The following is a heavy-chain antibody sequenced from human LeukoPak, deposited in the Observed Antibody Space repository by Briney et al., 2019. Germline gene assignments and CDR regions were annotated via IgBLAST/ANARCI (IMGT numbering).Heavy chain of an antibody. V-gene: IGHV1-2*02. D-gene: IGHD3-3*01. CDR2: INPNSGGT. CDR1: GYTFTGYY. Sequence: ASVKVSCKASGYTFTGYYMHWVRQAPGQGLEWMGWINPNSGGTNYAQKFQGRVTMTRDTSTSTVYMELSSLRSEDTAVYYCARGGPGPSVTIFGVVRWFDPWGQGTLVTVSS. CDR3: ARGGPGPSVTIFGVVRWFDP. J-gene: IGHJ5*02.